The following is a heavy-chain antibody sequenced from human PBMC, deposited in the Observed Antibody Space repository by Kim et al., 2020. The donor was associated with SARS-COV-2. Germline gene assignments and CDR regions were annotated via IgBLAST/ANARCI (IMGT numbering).Heavy chain of an antibody. V-gene: IGHV1-46*01. CDR2: INPSGGTT. CDR1: GYTFTDYY. CDR3: AKDRGKDGDDWVVGGLDY. D-gene: IGHD5-12*01. Sequence: ASVKVSCKASGYTFTDYYVHWVRQAPGQGLEWMGIINPSGGTTSYTQKFQGRLTMTSDTSTRTVYMEVRSLRSEDTAVFYCAKDRGKDGDDWVVGGLDYWGQGTLVTVSS. J-gene: IGHJ4*02.